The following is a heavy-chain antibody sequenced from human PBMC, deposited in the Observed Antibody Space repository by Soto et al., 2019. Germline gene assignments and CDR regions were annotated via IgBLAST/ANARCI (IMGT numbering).Heavy chain of an antibody. J-gene: IGHJ6*02. Sequence: GGSLRLSCAASGFTFSSYAMHWVRQAPGKGLEWVAVISYDGSNKYYADSVKGRFTISRDNSKNTLYLQMNSLRAEDTAVYYCARSEKGSPLLGEGYYGMDVWGQGTTVTVSS. CDR3: ARSEKGSPLLGEGYYGMDV. CDR2: ISYDGSNK. D-gene: IGHD1-26*01. CDR1: GFTFSSYA. V-gene: IGHV3-30-3*01.